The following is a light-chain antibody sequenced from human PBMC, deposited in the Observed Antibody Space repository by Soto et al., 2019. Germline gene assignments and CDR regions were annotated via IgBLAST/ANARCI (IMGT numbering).Light chain of an antibody. V-gene: IGKV1-39*01. CDR2: GVS. CDR3: QQTFTSLFT. J-gene: IGKJ3*01. Sequence: DLQMNQSPSTLSASVGDRVTITCRASQTIGRYLRWYQQKPGTAPKVLIYGVSSLQAGVPSRISGSGSGTDLTLTISSLQPEDFATYYCQQTFTSLFTFGPGTRVDVK. CDR1: QTIGRY.